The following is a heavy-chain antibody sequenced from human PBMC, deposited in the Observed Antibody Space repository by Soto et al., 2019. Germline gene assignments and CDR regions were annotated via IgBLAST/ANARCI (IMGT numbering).Heavy chain of an antibody. CDR2: ISWNSGSI. J-gene: IGHJ5*02. Sequence: SLKISCAASGFTFDDYAMHWVRQAPGKGLEWVSGISWNSGSIGYADSVKGRFTISRDNAKNSLYLQMNSLRAEDTALYYCAKDYIRQQLIKNWFDPWGQGTLVTVSS. D-gene: IGHD6-13*01. CDR1: GFTFDDYA. CDR3: AKDYIRQQLIKNWFDP. V-gene: IGHV3-9*01.